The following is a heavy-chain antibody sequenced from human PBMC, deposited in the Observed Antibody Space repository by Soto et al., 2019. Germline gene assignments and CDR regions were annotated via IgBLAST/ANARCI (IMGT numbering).Heavy chain of an antibody. CDR3: ARDLGGYCSGGSCFSAWFDS. J-gene: IGHJ5*01. CDR2: IDKRGST. D-gene: IGHD2-15*01. Sequence: QVQLQESGPGLVKSSETLSLTCTVAGGSVSSGSYYWTWIRQPPGKGLEWIGYIDKRGSTNYNPSLKSRVTISSDTAKNQVSLRLNSVNGADTAVYYCARDLGGYCSGGSCFSAWFDSWGQGTLVSVSS. V-gene: IGHV4-61*01. CDR1: GGSVSSGSYY.